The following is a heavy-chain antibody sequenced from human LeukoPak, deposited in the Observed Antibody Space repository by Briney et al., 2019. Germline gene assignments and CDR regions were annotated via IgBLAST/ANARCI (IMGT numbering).Heavy chain of an antibody. Sequence: PSETLSLTCTVSGGSVSSGSYYWSWIRQPPGKGLEWIGYIYYSGSTNYNPSLKSRVTISVDTSKNQFSLKLSSVTAADTAVYYCARSIGIAASRYYYYGMDVWGQGTTVTVSS. CDR3: ARSIGIAASRYYYYGMDV. V-gene: IGHV4-61*01. CDR2: IYYSGST. D-gene: IGHD6-13*01. CDR1: GGSVSSGSYY. J-gene: IGHJ6*02.